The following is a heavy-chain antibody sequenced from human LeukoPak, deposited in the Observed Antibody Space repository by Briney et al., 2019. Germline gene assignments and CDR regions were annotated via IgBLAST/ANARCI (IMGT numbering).Heavy chain of an antibody. D-gene: IGHD1-26*01. J-gene: IGHJ4*02. CDR1: EFSFSDYS. V-gene: IGHV3-23*01. CDR3: AKDTLQWELSGYFDY. CDR2: ISGSGGST. Sequence: PGGSLRLSCAASEFSFSDYSMNWVRQAPGQGLEWVSAISGSGGSTYYADSVKGRFTISRDNSKNTLYLQMNSLRAGDTAVYYCAKDTLQWELSGYFDYWGQGTLVTVSS.